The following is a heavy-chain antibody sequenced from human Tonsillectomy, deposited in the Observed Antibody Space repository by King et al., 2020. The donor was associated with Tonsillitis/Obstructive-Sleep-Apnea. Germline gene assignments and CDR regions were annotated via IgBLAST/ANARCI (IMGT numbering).Heavy chain of an antibody. CDR1: GFTFSSYA. Sequence: VQLVESGGGLVQPGGSLRLSCAASGFTFSSYAMSWVRQAPGKGLEWVSAISGSADSTYYADSVRGRFTISRDNSKNTLHLQMNSLRDEDTAVYYCAKRDCSGHLCFYPSYYGLDVWGQGPTVTVSS. CDR2: ISGSADST. J-gene: IGHJ6*02. D-gene: IGHD2-15*01. V-gene: IGHV3-23*04. CDR3: AKRDCSGHLCFYPSYYGLDV.